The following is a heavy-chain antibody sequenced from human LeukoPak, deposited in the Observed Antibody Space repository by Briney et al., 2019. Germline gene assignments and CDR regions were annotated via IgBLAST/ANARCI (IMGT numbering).Heavy chain of an antibody. V-gene: IGHV3-23*01. CDR2: ISGSGGNT. D-gene: IGHD2-21*02. Sequence: GGSLRLSCVASGLTFSSYAMNWVRQAPGKGLEWVSAISGSGGNTYYADSVKGRFTTSRDNSKNTLYLQMDSLRAEDTAVYYCAKDGDWAFDHWAQGTLVSVSS. CDR1: GLTFSSYA. J-gene: IGHJ4*02. CDR3: AKDGDWAFDH.